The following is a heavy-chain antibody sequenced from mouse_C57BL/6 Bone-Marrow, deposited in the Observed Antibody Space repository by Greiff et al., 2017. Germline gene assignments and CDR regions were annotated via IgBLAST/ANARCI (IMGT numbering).Heavy chain of an antibody. CDR3: ARHYGRGFDV. D-gene: IGHD1-1*01. CDR1: GYTFTSYW. V-gene: IGHV1-50*01. Sequence: QVQLQQPGAELVKPGASVKLSCKASGYTFTSYWMQWVKQRPGQGLEWIGEIDPSDSYTNYNQKFKGKAKLTVDTSSSTAYMQLSSLTSEDSAVYYCARHYGRGFDVWGTGTTVTVSS. CDR2: IDPSDSYT. J-gene: IGHJ1*03.